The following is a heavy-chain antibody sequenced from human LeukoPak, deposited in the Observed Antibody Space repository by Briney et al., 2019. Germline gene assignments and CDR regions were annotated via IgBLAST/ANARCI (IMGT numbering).Heavy chain of an antibody. D-gene: IGHD3-3*01. CDR3: AKDSYYDCWSGYGR. Sequence: GGSLRLSCAASGFTFNKYWMSWVRQAPGKGLEWVSAISGSGDSTYYADSVKGRFTISRDNSKNTLYLQMNSLRAEDTAVYYCAKDSYYDCWSGYGRWGQGTLVTVSS. CDR1: GFTFNKYW. J-gene: IGHJ4*02. CDR2: ISGSGDST. V-gene: IGHV3-23*01.